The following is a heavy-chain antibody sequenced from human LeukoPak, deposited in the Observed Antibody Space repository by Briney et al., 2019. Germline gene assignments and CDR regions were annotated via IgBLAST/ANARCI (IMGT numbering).Heavy chain of an antibody. J-gene: IGHJ6*03. CDR1: GGSISSSSYY. V-gene: IGHV4-39*07. CDR3: ARRGDYYYYYYMDV. Sequence: PSETLSLTCTVSGGSISSSSYYWGWLRQPPGKGLEWIGSIYYSGSTYYNPSLKSRVTISVDTSKNQFSLKLSSVTAADTAVYYCARRGDYYYYYYMDVWGKGTTVTVSS. D-gene: IGHD4-17*01. CDR2: IYYSGST.